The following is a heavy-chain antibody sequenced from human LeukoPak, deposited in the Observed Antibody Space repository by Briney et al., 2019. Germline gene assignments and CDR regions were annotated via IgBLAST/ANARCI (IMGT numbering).Heavy chain of an antibody. CDR3: ARHQLRGFLDDN. Sequence: PSETLSLTCAVYGGSFSGYYWSWIRQPPGKGLEWIGEINHSGSTNYNPSLKSRVTISVDTSKNQFSLKLSSVTAADTAVYYCARHQLRGFLDDNWGQGTLVTVSS. D-gene: IGHD3-10*01. CDR2: INHSGST. J-gene: IGHJ4*02. CDR1: GGSFSGYY. V-gene: IGHV4-34*01.